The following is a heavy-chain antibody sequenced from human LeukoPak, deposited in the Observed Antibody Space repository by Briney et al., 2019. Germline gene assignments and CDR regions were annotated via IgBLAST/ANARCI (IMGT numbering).Heavy chain of an antibody. J-gene: IGHJ4*02. CDR2: ISGSGGST. D-gene: IGHD2-8*01. V-gene: IGHV3-23*01. Sequence: LAGGSLRLSCAASGFTFSNYAMSWVRQAPGKGLEWVSAISGSGGSTYYADSVKGRFTISRDKSKNTLYLQMNSLRAEDTAVYFCTREVLDVLEPGTNTMDYWGQGTRVTVSS. CDR3: TREVLDVLEPGTNTMDY. CDR1: GFTFSNYA.